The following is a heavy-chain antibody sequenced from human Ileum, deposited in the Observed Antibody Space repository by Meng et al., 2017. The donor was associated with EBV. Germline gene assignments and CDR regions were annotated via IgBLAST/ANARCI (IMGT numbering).Heavy chain of an antibody. V-gene: IGHV2-5*02. J-gene: IGHJ4*02. CDR3: THRPMTSAYYYFDY. D-gene: IGHD3-22*01. Sequence: QITLKESGPTLVKPXXXXTXTXPFSGFSLSISGVGVGWIRQPPGKALEWLALIYWDDDKRYSPSLKSRLTITKDTSKNQVVLTMTNMDPVDTATYYCTHRPMTSAYYYFDYWGQGTLFTVSS. CDR1: GFSLSISGVG. CDR2: IYWDDDK.